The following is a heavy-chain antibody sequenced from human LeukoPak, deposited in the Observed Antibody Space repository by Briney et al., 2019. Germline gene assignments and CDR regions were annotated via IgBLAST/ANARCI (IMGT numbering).Heavy chain of an antibody. V-gene: IGHV1-2*06. CDR3: ARDDIVGATEFDY. J-gene: IGHJ4*02. CDR2: INPNSGGT. Sequence: ASVKVSCKASGYTFTGYYMHWVRQAPGQGLEWMGRINPNSGGTNYAQKFQGRVTMTSGTSTKTAYMELSRLTSDDTAMYYCARDDIVGATEFDYWGQGTLVTVSS. D-gene: IGHD1-26*01. CDR1: GYTFTGYY.